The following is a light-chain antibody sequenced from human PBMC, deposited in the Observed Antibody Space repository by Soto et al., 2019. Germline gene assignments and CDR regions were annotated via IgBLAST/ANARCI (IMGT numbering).Light chain of an antibody. CDR2: GAS. J-gene: IGKJ3*01. CDR3: QQYNKWPLFT. V-gene: IGKV3-15*01. CDR1: QSVSSN. Sequence: EVVMTQSPATLSVSPGERATLSCRASQSVSSNLAWYQLRPGQAPRLLIYGASTRATGIPARFSGSGSGTEFTFTISSLQSDDFALYFCQQYNKWPLFTFGPGTRVDIK.